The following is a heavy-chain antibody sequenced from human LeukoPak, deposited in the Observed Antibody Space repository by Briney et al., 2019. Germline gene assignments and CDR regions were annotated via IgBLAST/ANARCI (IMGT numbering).Heavy chain of an antibody. CDR1: GFTFSRYA. Sequence: GGSLRLSCAASGFTFSRYAMHWVRQAPGKGLEWVAIIWSDGSNKYYADSVKGRFTISRDNSKNTLYLQMNSLRAEDTAVYYCARRGSGTYSFDYWGQGTLVTVSS. V-gene: IGHV3-33*08. CDR2: IWSDGSNK. CDR3: ARRGSGTYSFDY. D-gene: IGHD3-10*01. J-gene: IGHJ4*02.